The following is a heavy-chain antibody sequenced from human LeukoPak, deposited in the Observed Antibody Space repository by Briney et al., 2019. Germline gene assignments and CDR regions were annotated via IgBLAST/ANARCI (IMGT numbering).Heavy chain of an antibody. CDR3: ARVVPATHYDIPGWFDP. CDR1: GGSFSGYS. J-gene: IGHJ5*02. CDR2: INHSGST. V-gene: IGHV4-34*01. D-gene: IGHD3-9*01. Sequence: SETLSLTCAVYGGSFSGYSWTWIRQPPGKGLEWIGEINHSGSTNYNPSLKSRVIISVDTSKNQFSLKLSSVTAADTAVYYCARVVPATHYDIPGWFDPWGQGTLVTVSS.